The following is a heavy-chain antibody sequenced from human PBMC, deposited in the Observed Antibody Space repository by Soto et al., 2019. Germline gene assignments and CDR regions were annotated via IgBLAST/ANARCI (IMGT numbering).Heavy chain of an antibody. D-gene: IGHD6-25*01. J-gene: IGHJ4*02. V-gene: IGHV4-39*01. Sequence: PSETLSLTCTVSRGSISSGTNYWAWIRQPPGKGREWIANIYYSGSTFYNPSLKSRVTISLDTSKNQFSLKLRSVTAADTAVYYCASHEAGWYFDSWGQGTLVTVSS. CDR2: IYYSGST. CDR1: RGSISSGTNY. CDR3: ASHEAGWYFDS.